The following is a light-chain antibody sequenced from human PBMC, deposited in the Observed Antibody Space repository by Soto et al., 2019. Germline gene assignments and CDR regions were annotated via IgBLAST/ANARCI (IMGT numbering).Light chain of an antibody. Sequence: ALTQPASVSGSPGQSITISCTGTSSDVGSYNLVSWYQQHPGKAPKLMIYEVSKRPSGVSNRFSGSKSGNTASLTISGLQAEDEADYYCCSYAGSSTFSYVFGTGTKVTVL. CDR2: EVS. CDR3: CSYAGSSTFSYV. V-gene: IGLV2-23*02. J-gene: IGLJ1*01. CDR1: SSDVGSYNL.